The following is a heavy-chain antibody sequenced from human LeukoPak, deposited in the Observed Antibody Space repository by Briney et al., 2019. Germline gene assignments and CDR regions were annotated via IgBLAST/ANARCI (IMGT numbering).Heavy chain of an antibody. CDR1: GYTLTSYG. D-gene: IGHD3-10*01. CDR3: ARDFGYYGSGRYFEY. CDR2: ISAYNGNT. Sequence: ASVKVYCKASGYTLTSYGISWVRQAPGQGLEWMGWISAYNGNTNYAQKVQGRVTMTTDTTTNTAYMELRSLRSDDTAVYYCARDFGYYGSGRYFEYWGQGTLVTVSS. J-gene: IGHJ4*02. V-gene: IGHV1-18*01.